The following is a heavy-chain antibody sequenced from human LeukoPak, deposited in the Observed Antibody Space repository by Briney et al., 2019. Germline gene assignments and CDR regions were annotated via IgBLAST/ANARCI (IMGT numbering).Heavy chain of an antibody. D-gene: IGHD3-16*01. CDR1: GFTFDDYA. J-gene: IGHJ6*03. Sequence: RPGRSLRLSCAASGFTFDDYAMHWVRQAPGKGLGWVSGISWNSGSIGYADSVKGRFTISRDNAKNSLYLQMNSLRAEDTALYYCAKDGHPSHVYYYYYMDVWGKGTTVTVSS. CDR3: AKDGHPSHVYYYYYMDV. CDR2: ISWNSGSI. V-gene: IGHV3-9*01.